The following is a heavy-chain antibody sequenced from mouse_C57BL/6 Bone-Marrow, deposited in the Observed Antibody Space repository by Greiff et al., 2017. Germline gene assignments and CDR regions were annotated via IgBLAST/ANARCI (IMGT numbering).Heavy chain of an antibody. CDR2: IDPSDSYT. J-gene: IGHJ3*01. CDR1: GYTFTSYW. D-gene: IGHD2-1*01. Sequence: QVQLQQPGAELVMPGASVTLSCKASGYTFTSYWMHWVKQRPGQGLEWIGEIDPSDSYTNYNQKFKGKSTLTVDKSSSTAYLQLSSLTSEDTAVYYCTTGGNVGAYWGQGTLVTVSA. CDR3: TTGGNVGAY. V-gene: IGHV1-69*01.